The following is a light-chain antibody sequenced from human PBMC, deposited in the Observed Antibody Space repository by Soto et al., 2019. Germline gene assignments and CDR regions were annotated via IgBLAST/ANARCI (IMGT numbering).Light chain of an antibody. Sequence: EIVMTQSPVTLSVSPGERATLSCRASQSVSSKLAWYQQKPGQAPRLLIYGASTRATGIPARFSGSVSGTEFTLSISSLQSADVAVYYCQQYNNWPQTFGQGTKLEIK. CDR2: GAS. V-gene: IGKV3-15*01. CDR1: QSVSSK. J-gene: IGKJ2*01. CDR3: QQYNNWPQT.